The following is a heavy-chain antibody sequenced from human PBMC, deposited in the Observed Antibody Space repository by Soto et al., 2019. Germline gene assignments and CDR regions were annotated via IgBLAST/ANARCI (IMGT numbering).Heavy chain of an antibody. Sequence: EVQLVESGGGLVKPGGSLRLSCAASGFTFSNAWMSWVRQAPGKGLEWVGRIKSKTDGGTTDYAAPGKGRFTISRDDSKNTLYLQMNSLKTEDTAVYYCTTGDYYDSSGRDYWGQGTLVTVSS. CDR1: GFTFSNAW. V-gene: IGHV3-15*01. D-gene: IGHD3-22*01. CDR2: IKSKTDGGTT. CDR3: TTGDYYDSSGRDY. J-gene: IGHJ4*02.